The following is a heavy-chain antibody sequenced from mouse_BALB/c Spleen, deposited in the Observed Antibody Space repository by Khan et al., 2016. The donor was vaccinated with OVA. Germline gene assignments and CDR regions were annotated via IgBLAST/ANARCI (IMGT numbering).Heavy chain of an antibody. Sequence: QIQLVQSGPELKKPGETVKISCKASGYTFTNYGMNWVKQAPGKGLKWMGWINTYTGEPTYADDFKGRFAFSLETSANTAYLQINNRKNEDTATYFGARSASYWFFDVWGAGTTVTVSS. D-gene: IGHD6-1*01. CDR1: GYTFTNYG. CDR3: ARSASYWFFDV. J-gene: IGHJ1*01. CDR2: INTYTGEP. V-gene: IGHV9-3-1*01.